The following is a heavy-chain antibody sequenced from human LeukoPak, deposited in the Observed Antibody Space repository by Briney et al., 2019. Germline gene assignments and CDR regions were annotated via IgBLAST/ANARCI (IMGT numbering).Heavy chain of an antibody. J-gene: IGHJ4*02. CDR3: ARDYSISSLVYFDY. Sequence: ASVKVFCKASGGTFSSYAISLVRQAPGQGLEWMGGIIPIFGTANYAQKFQGRVTITADESTSTAYMELSSLRSEDTAVYYCARDYSISSLVYFDYWGQGTLVTVSS. CDR2: IIPIFGTA. V-gene: IGHV1-69*13. CDR1: GGTFSSYA. D-gene: IGHD6-6*01.